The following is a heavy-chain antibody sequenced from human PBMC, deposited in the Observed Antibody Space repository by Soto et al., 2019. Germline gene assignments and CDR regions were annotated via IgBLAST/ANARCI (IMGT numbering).Heavy chain of an antibody. Sequence: ASETLSLTCAVSGGSISSGGYSWSWIRQPPGKGLEWIGYIYHSGSTYYNPSLKSRVTISVDRSKNQFSLKLSSVTAADTAVYYCARGHLGAIFPSIAAAGTWFDPWGQGTLVTVSS. D-gene: IGHD6-13*01. CDR3: ARGHLGAIFPSIAAAGTWFDP. CDR1: GGSISSGGYS. J-gene: IGHJ5*02. CDR2: IYHSGST. V-gene: IGHV4-30-2*01.